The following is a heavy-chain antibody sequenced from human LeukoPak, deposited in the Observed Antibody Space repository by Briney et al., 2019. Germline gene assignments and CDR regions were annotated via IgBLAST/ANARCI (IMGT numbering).Heavy chain of an antibody. Sequence: SETLSLTCTVSVGSISGYYWSWIRQPPGKGLEWIGEINHSGSTNYNPSLKSRVTISADTSKNQFSLKLSSVTAADTAVYYCARGRLVSSQPFDYWGQGTLVTASS. J-gene: IGHJ4*02. V-gene: IGHV4-34*01. CDR2: INHSGST. D-gene: IGHD6-6*01. CDR1: VGSISGYY. CDR3: ARGRLVSSQPFDY.